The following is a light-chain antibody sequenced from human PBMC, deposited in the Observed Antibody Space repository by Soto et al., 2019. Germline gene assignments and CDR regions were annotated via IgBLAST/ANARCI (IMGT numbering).Light chain of an antibody. J-gene: IGLJ1*01. CDR2: EVT. CDR1: SSDVGGYNF. CDR3: SSYTGSNNYV. V-gene: IGLV2-8*01. Sequence: QSVLTQPPSASGSPGQSVTISCTGTSSDVGGYNFVSWFQQHPGKAPKLMIYEVTKRPSGVPDRFSGSKSGNTASLTVSGLQADDEADYYRSSYTGSNNYVFGTGPKLTVL.